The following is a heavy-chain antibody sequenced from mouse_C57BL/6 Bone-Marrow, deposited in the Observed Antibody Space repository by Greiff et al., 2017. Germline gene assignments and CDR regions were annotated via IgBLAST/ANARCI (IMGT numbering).Heavy chain of an antibody. CDR1: GYTFTSYW. V-gene: IGHV1-64*01. CDR3: ARGNYYGSTFYAMDY. CDR2: IHPNSGST. Sequence: QVQLQQPGAELVKPGASVKLSCTASGYTFTSYWMHWVKQRPGQGLEWIGMIHPNSGSTNYNEKFKSKATLTVDKSSSTAYMQLSSLTSEDSAVYYCARGNYYGSTFYAMDYWGQGTSVTVSS. D-gene: IGHD1-1*01. J-gene: IGHJ4*01.